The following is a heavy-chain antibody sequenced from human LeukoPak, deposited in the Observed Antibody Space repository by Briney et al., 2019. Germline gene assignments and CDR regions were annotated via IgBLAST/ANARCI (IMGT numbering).Heavy chain of an antibody. D-gene: IGHD3-10*01. CDR1: GYTFTSYY. Sequence: ASVKVSCKASGYTFTSYYMHWVRRAPGQGLEWMGIINPSGGSTSYAQKFQGRVTMTRDTSTSTVYMGPSSLRSEDTAVYYCARSGGSGSYYILFDYWDHGTLVTVSS. CDR2: INPSGGST. J-gene: IGHJ4*01. CDR3: ARSGGSGSYYILFDY. V-gene: IGHV1-46*01.